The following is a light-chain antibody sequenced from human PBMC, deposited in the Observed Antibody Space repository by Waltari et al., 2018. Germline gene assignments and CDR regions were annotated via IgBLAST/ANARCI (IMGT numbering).Light chain of an antibody. CDR2: GNG. CDR1: DSNIGINT. J-gene: IGLJ3*02. V-gene: IGLV1-44*01. CDR3: AVWDDSLSGWV. Sequence: QSVLTQPPSASGTPGQRITISCSGSDSNIGINTVNWYQHLPGTAPKLFIFGNGQRPTGVPGRFSGSKCGTSASLAISGLQSEDEADYYCAVWDDSLSGWVFGGGTKVTV.